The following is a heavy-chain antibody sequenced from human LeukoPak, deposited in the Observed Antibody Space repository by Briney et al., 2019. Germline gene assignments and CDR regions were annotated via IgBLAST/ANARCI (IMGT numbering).Heavy chain of an antibody. V-gene: IGHV4-34*01. CDR2: INHRGST. D-gene: IGHD2-15*01. Sequence: SETLSLTCAVYGGSFSGYYWTWIRQTPGKGLEWIGEINHRGSTNYNPSLESRVTISVDTSKNHFSLDLTSVTAADTAVYYCASGGWYRGYWGQGTLVTVSS. J-gene: IGHJ4*02. CDR3: ASGGWYRGY. CDR1: GGSFSGYY.